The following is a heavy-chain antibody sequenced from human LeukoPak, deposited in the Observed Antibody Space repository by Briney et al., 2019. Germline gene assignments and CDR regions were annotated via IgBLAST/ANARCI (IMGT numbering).Heavy chain of an antibody. Sequence: PGGSLRLSCVASGFTFSSYAMSWVRQAPGKGLEWVSAISGSGGSTYYADSVKGRFTISRDNSKNTLYLQMNSLRAEDTAVYYCARGLIGCSSTSCYAFYPIWGQGTLVTVSS. V-gene: IGHV3-23*01. J-gene: IGHJ4*02. D-gene: IGHD2-2*01. CDR2: ISGSGGST. CDR1: GFTFSSYA. CDR3: ARGLIGCSSTSCYAFYPI.